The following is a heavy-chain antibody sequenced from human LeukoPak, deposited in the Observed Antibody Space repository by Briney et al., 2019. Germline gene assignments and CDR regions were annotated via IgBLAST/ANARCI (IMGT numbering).Heavy chain of an antibody. J-gene: IGHJ4*02. CDR3: AKARYCSGGSCYFDY. CDR1: GFTFSSYA. CDR2: ISGSGGST. V-gene: IGHV3-23*01. D-gene: IGHD2-15*01. Sequence: PGGSLGLSCAASGFTFSSYAMSWVRQAPGKGLEWVSAISGSGGSTYYADSVKGRFTISRDNSKNTLYLQMNSLRAEDTAVYYCAKARYCSGGSCYFDYWGQGTLVTVSS.